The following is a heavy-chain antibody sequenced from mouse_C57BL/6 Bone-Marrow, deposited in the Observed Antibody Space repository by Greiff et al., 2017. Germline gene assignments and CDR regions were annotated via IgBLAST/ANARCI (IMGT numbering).Heavy chain of an antibody. Sequence: EVMLVESGGDLVKPGGSLKLSCAASGFTFSSYGMSWVRQTPDKRLEWVATISSGGSYTYYPDSVKGRFTISRDNAKNTLYLQMSRLKSEDTAMYYCARPESFDYWGQGTTLTVSS. V-gene: IGHV5-6*02. CDR3: ARPESFDY. J-gene: IGHJ2*01. CDR1: GFTFSSYG. CDR2: ISSGGSYT.